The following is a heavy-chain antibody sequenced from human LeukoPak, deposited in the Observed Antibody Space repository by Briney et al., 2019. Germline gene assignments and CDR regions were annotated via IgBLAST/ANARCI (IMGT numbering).Heavy chain of an antibody. CDR3: ANTPGIAAAGPDY. D-gene: IGHD6-13*01. CDR1: GFTFSSYA. Sequence: PGGSLRLSCAASGFTFSSYAMSWVRQAPGKGLEWVSAISDSGGSTYYADSVKGRFTISRDNSKNTLYLQMNSLRAEDTAVYYCANTPGIAAAGPDYWGQGTLVTVSS. V-gene: IGHV3-23*01. CDR2: ISDSGGST. J-gene: IGHJ4*02.